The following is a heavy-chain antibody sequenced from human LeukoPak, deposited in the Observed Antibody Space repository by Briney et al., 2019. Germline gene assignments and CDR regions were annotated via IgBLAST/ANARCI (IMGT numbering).Heavy chain of an antibody. V-gene: IGHV1-18*01. CDR2: ISAYNGNT. D-gene: IGHD4-11*01. CDR1: GYTFTSYG. Sequence: GASVKVSCKASGYTFTSYGISWVRQAPGQGLEWMGWISAYNGNTNYAQKLQGRVTMTTDTSTSTAYMELRSLRSDDTAVYYCARGDLFTVTKGGFDYWGQGTLVTVSS. J-gene: IGHJ4*02. CDR3: ARGDLFTVTKGGFDY.